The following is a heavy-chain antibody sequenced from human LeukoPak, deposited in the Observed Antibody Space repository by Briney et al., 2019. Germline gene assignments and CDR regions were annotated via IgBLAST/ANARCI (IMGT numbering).Heavy chain of an antibody. CDR2: IGTAGDT. D-gene: IGHD6-19*01. V-gene: IGHV3-13*01. Sequence: GGSLRLSCAASGFTFSSYDMHWVRPATGKGLEWVSAIGTAGDTYYPGSVKGRFTISRENAKNSLYLQMNSLRAGDTAVYYCARVGRGPQWLALDYWGQGTLVTVSS. CDR1: GFTFSSYD. J-gene: IGHJ4*02. CDR3: ARVGRGPQWLALDY.